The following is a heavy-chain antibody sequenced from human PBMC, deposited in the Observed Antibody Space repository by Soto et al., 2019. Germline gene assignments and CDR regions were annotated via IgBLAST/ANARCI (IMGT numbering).Heavy chain of an antibody. CDR2: ISHDGIEK. CDR1: GFTFSSFG. D-gene: IGHD1-1*01. V-gene: IGHV3-30*18. Sequence: GGSLRLSCAASGFTFSSFGMHWVRQAPGKGLEWVAFISHDGIEKYFVDSVKGRFTISRDDSGNTLYLQMNSLRADDTAVYYCAKDWNDANYDYGTDVWGQGTTVTVSS. CDR3: AKDWNDANYDYGTDV. J-gene: IGHJ6*02.